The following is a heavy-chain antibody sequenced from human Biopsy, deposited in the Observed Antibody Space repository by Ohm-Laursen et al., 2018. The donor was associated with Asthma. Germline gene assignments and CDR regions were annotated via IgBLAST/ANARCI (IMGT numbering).Heavy chain of an antibody. CDR3: ARTYYDFLTGQVNDAFAL. CDR2: INAGNGKL. CDR1: GYTFIHFA. V-gene: IGHV1-3*01. Sequence: SVKVSCKASGYTFIHFAIHWVRQAPGQRLEWMGWINAGNGKLEYSGKFQGRVTITRDTSASTAYMGLRSLRSEDTAMYYCARTYYDFLTGQVNDAFALWGQGTMVTVSS. D-gene: IGHD3-9*01. J-gene: IGHJ3*01.